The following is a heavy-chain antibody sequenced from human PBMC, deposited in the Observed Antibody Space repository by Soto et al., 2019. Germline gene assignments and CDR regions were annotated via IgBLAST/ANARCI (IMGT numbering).Heavy chain of an antibody. V-gene: IGHV3-30-3*01. Sequence: GGSLRLSCAASGFTFSSYAMHWVRQAPGKGLEWVAVISYDGSNKYYADSVKGRFTISRDNSKNTLYLQMNSLRAEDTAVYYCARSPMIVVVTHRDYFDYWGQGTLVTVSS. CDR3: ARSPMIVVVTHRDYFDY. CDR1: GFTFSSYA. J-gene: IGHJ4*02. D-gene: IGHD3-22*01. CDR2: ISYDGSNK.